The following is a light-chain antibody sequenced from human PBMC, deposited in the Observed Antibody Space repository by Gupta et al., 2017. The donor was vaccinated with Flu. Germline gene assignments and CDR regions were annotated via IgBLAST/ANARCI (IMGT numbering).Light chain of an antibody. CDR1: QALSSY. CDR3: QHSGT. V-gene: IGKV1-39*01. CDR2: AAS. J-gene: IGKJ3*01. Sequence: DIQMTQSPSSLSASIGDRVTITCRTSQALSSYLNWYQQKPGKAPKVLIYAASVLQSGVLERFSGSGSGTDFTRPRSSMQPEDFETYDCQHSGTFGHGTKVDI.